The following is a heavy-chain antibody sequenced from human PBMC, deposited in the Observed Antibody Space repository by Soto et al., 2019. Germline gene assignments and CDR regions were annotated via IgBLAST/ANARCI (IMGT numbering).Heavy chain of an antibody. CDR1: GFTFSSYG. D-gene: IGHD3-10*01. V-gene: IGHV3-33*06. J-gene: IGHJ4*02. CDR2: IWFDGSNK. Sequence: GGSLRLSCAASGFTFSSYGMHWVRQAPGKGLEWVAVIWFDGSNKFYADSVKGRFTISRDNSKNTVSLQMNSLRDEDTAVYYCAKSLKDITMVRGVTPFDYWGQGTLVTVSS. CDR3: AKSLKDITMVRGVTPFDY.